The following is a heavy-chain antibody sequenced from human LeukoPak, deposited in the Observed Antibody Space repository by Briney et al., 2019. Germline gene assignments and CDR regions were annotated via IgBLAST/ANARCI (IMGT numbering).Heavy chain of an antibody. Sequence: GGSLRLSCAASGFTFSSYEMNWVRQAPGKGLEWVSYISSSGSTIYYADSVKGRFTISRDNAKNSLYLQMNSLRAEDTALYYCARDYDYGDYPGYWGQGTLVTVSS. D-gene: IGHD4-17*01. CDR3: ARDYDYGDYPGY. J-gene: IGHJ4*02. CDR1: GFTFSSYE. V-gene: IGHV3-48*03. CDR2: ISSSGSTI.